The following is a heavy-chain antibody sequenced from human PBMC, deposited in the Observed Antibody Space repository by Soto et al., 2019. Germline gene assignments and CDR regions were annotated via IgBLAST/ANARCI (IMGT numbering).Heavy chain of an antibody. Sequence: EVQLLESGGGLVQPGGSLRLSCAASGFTFSSYAMTWVRQAPGKGLEWVSALGDSGGTTYYADSVKGRFTISRDNSKNTLYLQMSSLRAEDTAVYYCAKAGGRGWYLDWYFDLWGRGTLVTVSS. V-gene: IGHV3-23*01. D-gene: IGHD6-19*01. CDR3: AKAGGRGWYLDWYFDL. CDR2: LGDSGGTT. CDR1: GFTFSSYA. J-gene: IGHJ2*01.